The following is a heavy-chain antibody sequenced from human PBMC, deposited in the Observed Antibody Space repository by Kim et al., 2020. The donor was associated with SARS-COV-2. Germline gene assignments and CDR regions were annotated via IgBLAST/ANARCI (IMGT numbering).Heavy chain of an antibody. Sequence: GGSLRLSCAASGFTFSSYAMHWVRQAPGKGLEWVAVISYDGSNKYYADSVKGRFTISRDNSKNTLYLQMNSLRAEDTAVYYCASNGGNPLYYYYYMDVWGKGTTVTVSS. CDR3: ASNGGNPLYYYYYMDV. CDR1: GFTFSSYA. CDR2: ISYDGSNK. J-gene: IGHJ6*03. D-gene: IGHD2-15*01. V-gene: IGHV3-30-3*01.